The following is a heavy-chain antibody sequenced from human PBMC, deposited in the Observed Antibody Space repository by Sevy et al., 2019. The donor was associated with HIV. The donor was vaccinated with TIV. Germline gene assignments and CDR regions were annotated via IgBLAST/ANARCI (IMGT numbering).Heavy chain of an antibody. J-gene: IGHJ4*02. CDR1: GFTFSSYG. V-gene: IGHV3-33*01. CDR3: ARDLEFYDYGAYGPSFMPDY. Sequence: GGSLRLSCAASGFTFSSYGMHWVRQAPGKGLEWVAVIWFDGSNTYYADSVKGRFTISRDIAENTLHLQMNSRIVEETAVYYCARDLEFYDYGAYGPSFMPDYWGQGTLVTVSS. D-gene: IGHD3-16*01. CDR2: IWFDGSNT.